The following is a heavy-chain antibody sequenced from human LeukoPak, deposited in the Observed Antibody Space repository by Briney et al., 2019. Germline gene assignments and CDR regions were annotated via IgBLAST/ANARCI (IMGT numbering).Heavy chain of an antibody. CDR1: GFTFNNYA. Sequence: QPGGSLRLSCAASGFTFNNYAMAWVRQAPGKGLEWVSTISASGGSTYYADSVKGRFTISRDNSKNTLYVQMNSLRAEDTAVYYCAKGIAVAVQFDYWGQGTLVTVSS. J-gene: IGHJ4*02. V-gene: IGHV3-23*01. D-gene: IGHD6-19*01. CDR2: ISASGGST. CDR3: AKGIAVAVQFDY.